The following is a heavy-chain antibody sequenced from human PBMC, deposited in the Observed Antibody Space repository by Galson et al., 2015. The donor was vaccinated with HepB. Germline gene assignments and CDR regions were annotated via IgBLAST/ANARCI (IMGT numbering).Heavy chain of an antibody. CDR1: GFTFSSYA. CDR3: AKNGPDYYDSSGYYPFDS. Sequence: SLRLSCAASGFTFSSYAMSWVRQAPGKGLEWVSTISGSGGSTYYADSVKGRFTICRDNSKNTLYLQMNSLRAGDTAEYYCAKNGPDYYDSSGYYPFDSWGQGTLVTVSS. V-gene: IGHV3-23*01. J-gene: IGHJ4*02. CDR2: ISGSGGST. D-gene: IGHD3-22*01.